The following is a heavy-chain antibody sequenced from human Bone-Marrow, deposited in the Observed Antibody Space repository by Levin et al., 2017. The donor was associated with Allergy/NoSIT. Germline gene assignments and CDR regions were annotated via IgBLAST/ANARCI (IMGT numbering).Heavy chain of an antibody. CDR3: ARDSPTVTTPIYYYYYGMDV. V-gene: IGHV3-30-3*01. D-gene: IGHD4-11*01. Sequence: SGGSLRLSCAASGFTFSSYAMHWVRQAPGKGLEWVAVISYDGSNKYYADSVKGRFTISRDNSKNTLYLQMNSLRAEDTAVYYCARDSPTVTTPIYYYYYGMDVWGQGTTVTVSS. J-gene: IGHJ6*02. CDR2: ISYDGSNK. CDR1: GFTFSSYA.